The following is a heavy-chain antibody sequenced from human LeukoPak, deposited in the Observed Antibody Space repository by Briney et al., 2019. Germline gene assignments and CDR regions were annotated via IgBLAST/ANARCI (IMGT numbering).Heavy chain of an antibody. Sequence: SVKVSCKASGGTFSSYAISWVRQAPGQGLEWMGGIIPIFGTANYAQKFQGRVTITADESTSTAYMELSSLRSEDTAVYYCTKEGAVTGSMWFDHWGQGTLVTVSS. CDR2: IIPIFGTA. CDR1: GGTFSSYA. J-gene: IGHJ5*02. V-gene: IGHV1-69*01. CDR3: TKEGAVTGSMWFDH. D-gene: IGHD6-19*01.